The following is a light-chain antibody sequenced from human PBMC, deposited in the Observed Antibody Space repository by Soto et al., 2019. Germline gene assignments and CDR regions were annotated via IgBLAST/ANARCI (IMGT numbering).Light chain of an antibody. Sequence: EIVLTQSPATLSLSPGERATLSCRASQSVSSYLAWYQQKPGQAPRLLIYDASNRATGIPARFSGSGSGTVFTLTISSPEPEDFGVCVCQQRSNWPPWTFVQGTKVEIK. CDR1: QSVSSY. CDR2: DAS. V-gene: IGKV3-11*01. CDR3: QQRSNWPPWT. J-gene: IGKJ1*01.